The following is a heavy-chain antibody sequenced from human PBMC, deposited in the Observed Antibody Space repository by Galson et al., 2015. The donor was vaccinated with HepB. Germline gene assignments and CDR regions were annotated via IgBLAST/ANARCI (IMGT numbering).Heavy chain of an antibody. D-gene: IGHD3-22*01. CDR2: ISYDGSNK. J-gene: IGHJ4*02. Sequence: SLRLSCAASGFTFSTYAMHWVRQAPGKGLEWVAVISYDGSNKYYADSVKGRFTISRDNSKNTLYLQMNSLRPEDTAVYYCARDHLLMVINSPSDYWGQGTLVTVSS. V-gene: IGHV3-30*04. CDR1: GFTFSTYA. CDR3: ARDHLLMVINSPSDY.